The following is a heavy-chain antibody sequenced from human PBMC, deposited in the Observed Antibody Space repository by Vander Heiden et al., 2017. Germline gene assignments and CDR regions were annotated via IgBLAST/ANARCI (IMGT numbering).Heavy chain of an antibody. CDR2: SSGGGGST. Sequence: EVQLLESGGGLVQPGGSLRLSCAASGFTLNNYAMSWVRQAPGKGLEWVSSSSGGGGSTYYADSVRGRFTISRDIFKNTLSLHMTSLRAEDTAVYFCAQTIQWFPSFDYWGQGELVTVSS. D-gene: IGHD3-10*01. CDR3: AQTIQWFPSFDY. CDR1: GFTLNNYA. V-gene: IGHV3-23*01. J-gene: IGHJ4*02.